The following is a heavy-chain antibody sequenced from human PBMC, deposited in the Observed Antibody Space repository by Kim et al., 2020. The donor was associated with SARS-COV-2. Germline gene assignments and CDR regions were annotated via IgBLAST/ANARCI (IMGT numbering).Heavy chain of an antibody. V-gene: IGHV5-51*01. Sequence: YSPSLQGQVTISADKSISTAYLQWSSLKASDTAMYYCARSYGSGSYVDFDYWGQGTLVTVSS. D-gene: IGHD3-10*01. J-gene: IGHJ4*02. CDR3: ARSYGSGSYVDFDY.